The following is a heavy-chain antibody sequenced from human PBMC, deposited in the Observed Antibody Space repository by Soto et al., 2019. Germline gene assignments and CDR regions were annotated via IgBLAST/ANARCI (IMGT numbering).Heavy chain of an antibody. J-gene: IGHJ6*03. V-gene: IGHV3-11*01. D-gene: IGHD3-3*01. CDR2: ISSSGSTI. CDR1: GFTFSDYY. CDR3: ARGIGRFLEWPPHYYYYMDV. Sequence: PGGSLRLSCAASGFTFSDYYMTWIRQAPGKGLEWVSYISSSGSTIYYADSMKGRFTISRDNAKNSLYLQMNSLRAEDTAVYYCARGIGRFLEWPPHYYYYMDVWGKGTTVTVSS.